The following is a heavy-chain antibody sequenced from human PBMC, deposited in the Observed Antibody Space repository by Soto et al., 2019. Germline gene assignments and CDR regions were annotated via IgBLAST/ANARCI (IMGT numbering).Heavy chain of an antibody. J-gene: IGHJ6*02. V-gene: IGHV1-69*13. Sequence: GASVKVSCKASGGTFSSYAISWVRQAPGQGLEWMGGIIPIFGTANYAQKFQGRVTITADESTSTAYMELSSLRSEDTAVYYCATIAAAAPPSLEYYYYGMDVWGQGTTVTVSS. CDR1: GGTFSSYA. CDR2: IIPIFGTA. CDR3: ATIAAAAPPSLEYYYYGMDV. D-gene: IGHD6-13*01.